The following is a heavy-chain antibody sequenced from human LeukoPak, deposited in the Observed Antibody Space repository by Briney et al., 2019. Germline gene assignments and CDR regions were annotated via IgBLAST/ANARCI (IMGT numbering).Heavy chain of an antibody. D-gene: IGHD6-13*01. CDR2: VNPNSGDT. CDR3: ARESPYSSSWFDS. J-gene: IGHJ5*02. V-gene: IGHV1-2*02. Sequence: ASVEVSCKSSGYTFTDYYLHWVRQAPGQGLEWMGWVNPNSGDTKYAQKFQGRVTMTRDPSTSTVYMGLNSLRSDDTALYYCARESPYSSSWFDSWGQGALVTVSS. CDR1: GYTFTDYY.